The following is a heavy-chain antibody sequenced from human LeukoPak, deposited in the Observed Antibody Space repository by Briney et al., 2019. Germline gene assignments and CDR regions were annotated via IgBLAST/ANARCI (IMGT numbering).Heavy chain of an antibody. J-gene: IGHJ4*02. Sequence: GASVKVSCKASGGTFSSYAISWVRQAPGQGLERMGGIIPIFGTANYAQKFQGRVTITADESTSTAYMELSSLRSEDTAVYYCASDGSGSSNFDYWGQGTLVTVSS. D-gene: IGHD3-10*01. CDR1: GGTFSSYA. V-gene: IGHV1-69*13. CDR3: ASDGSGSSNFDY. CDR2: IIPIFGTA.